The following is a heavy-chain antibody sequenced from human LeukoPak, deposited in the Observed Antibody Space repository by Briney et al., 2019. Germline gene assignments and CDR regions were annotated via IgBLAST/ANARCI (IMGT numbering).Heavy chain of an antibody. CDR1: GGSISSYY. D-gene: IGHD2-15*01. Sequence: SETVSLTCTVSGGSISSYYGSCIRQPPGKGLEWIGYIYYSGSTNFNPSFKSRVTISVDTPKNQFSLKLSSVTAADTAVYYCARGYCSGASCYSAWFDPWGQGTLVTVSS. J-gene: IGHJ5*02. CDR2: IYYSGST. CDR3: ARGYCSGASCYSAWFDP. V-gene: IGHV4-59*01.